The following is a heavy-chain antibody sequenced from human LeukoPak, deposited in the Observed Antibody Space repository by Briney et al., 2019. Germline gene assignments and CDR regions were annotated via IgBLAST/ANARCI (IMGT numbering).Heavy chain of an antibody. D-gene: IGHD1-26*01. CDR1: GFTFSSYW. CDR2: INSDGSST. V-gene: IGHV3-74*01. CDR3: ARDSGSYVLAN. J-gene: IGHJ4*02. Sequence: GGSLRLSCAASGFTFSSYWMHWVRQAPGKGLVWVSRINSDGSSTSYADSVKGRFTISRDNAKNTLHLQMNSLRAEDTAVYYCARDSGSYVLANWGQGTLVTVSS.